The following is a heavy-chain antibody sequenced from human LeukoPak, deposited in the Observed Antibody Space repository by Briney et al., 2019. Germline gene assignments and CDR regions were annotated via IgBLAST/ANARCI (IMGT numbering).Heavy chain of an antibody. CDR1: GGSISSSSYY. Sequence: PSETLSLTCTVSGGSISSSSYYWAWIRRPPGKGPERMGSIYYSGSTYYNPSLKSRVTISVDTSKNQFSLKLSSVTAADTAVYYCARGDGGVDYYYGMDVWGQGTTVTVSS. V-gene: IGHV4-39*01. CDR3: ARGDGGVDYYYGMDV. J-gene: IGHJ6*02. CDR2: IYYSGST. D-gene: IGHD5-24*01.